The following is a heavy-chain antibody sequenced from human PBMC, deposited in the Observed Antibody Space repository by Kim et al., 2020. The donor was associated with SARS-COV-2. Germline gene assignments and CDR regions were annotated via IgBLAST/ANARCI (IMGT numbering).Heavy chain of an antibody. J-gene: IGHJ4*02. CDR2: ISSSSSYI. D-gene: IGHD6-13*01. V-gene: IGHV3-21*01. CDR3: ARGIAAAGTSYYFDY. Sequence: GGSLRLSCAASGFTFSSYSMNWVRQAPGKGLEWVSSISSSSSYIYYADSVKGRFTISRDNAKNSLYLQMNSLRAEDTAVYYCARGIAAAGTSYYFDYWGQGTLVTVSS. CDR1: GFTFSSYS.